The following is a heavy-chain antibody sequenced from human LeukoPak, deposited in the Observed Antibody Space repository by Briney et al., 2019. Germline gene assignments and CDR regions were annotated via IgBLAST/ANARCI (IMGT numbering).Heavy chain of an antibody. Sequence: PSETLSLTCTVSGASISSDYWTWIRQPAEKGLEWIGRIYTSGSTNYNPSLKSRVAMSVDTSKNQFSLKLSSVTAADTAVYYCARLSADSSSSRGFDYWGQGTLVTVSS. CDR1: GASISSDY. CDR3: ARLSADSSSSRGFDY. J-gene: IGHJ4*02. D-gene: IGHD2-2*01. CDR2: IYTSGST. V-gene: IGHV4-4*07.